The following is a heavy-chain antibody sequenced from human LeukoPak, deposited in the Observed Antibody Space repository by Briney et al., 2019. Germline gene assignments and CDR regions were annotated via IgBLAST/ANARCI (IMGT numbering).Heavy chain of an antibody. D-gene: IGHD3-10*01. J-gene: IGHJ5*02. CDR1: GGSISSYY. CDR2: IYYSGST. CDR3: VRGSSWFDP. Sequence: PETLSLTCTVSGGSISSYYWSWIRQPPGKGLEWIGYIYYSGSTNYNPSLKSRVTISVDTSKNQFSLKLSSVTAADTAVYYCVRGSSWFDPWGQGTLVTVSS. V-gene: IGHV4-59*08.